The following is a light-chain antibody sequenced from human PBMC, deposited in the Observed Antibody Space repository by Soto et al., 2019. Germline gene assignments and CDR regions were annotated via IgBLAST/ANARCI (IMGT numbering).Light chain of an antibody. CDR2: SAS. Sequence: EIVMTQSPATLSVSPGERATLSCRASQSVSSNLAWYQQKPGQAPRLLIYSASTRATGIPARFSGSGSGTEFTLTISSLQSEDFAVYYCQQYNNWPAYTFGQGTKLDIK. V-gene: IGKV3-15*01. CDR3: QQYNNWPAYT. CDR1: QSVSSN. J-gene: IGKJ2*01.